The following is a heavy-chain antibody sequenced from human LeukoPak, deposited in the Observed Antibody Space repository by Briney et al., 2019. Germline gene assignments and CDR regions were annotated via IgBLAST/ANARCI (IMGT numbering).Heavy chain of an antibody. CDR2: INSDGRST. D-gene: IGHD5-12*01. V-gene: IGHV3-74*01. Sequence: GGSLRLSCAASGFTFDDYGMSWVRQAPGKGLVWVSRINSDGRSTSYADSVKGRFTISRDNAKNTLYLQMNSLRAEDTALYYCARASDIVATILFDFWGQGTLVTVSS. CDR3: ARASDIVATILFDF. CDR1: GFTFDDYG. J-gene: IGHJ4*02.